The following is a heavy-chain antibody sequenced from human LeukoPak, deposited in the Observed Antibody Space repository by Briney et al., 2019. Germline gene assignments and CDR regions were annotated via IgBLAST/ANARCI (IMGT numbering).Heavy chain of an antibody. CDR2: IWYDGSNK. CDR3: ARDGGRGSYYPRYFQH. V-gene: IGHV3-33*01. CDR1: GFTFSSYG. Sequence: GRSLRLSCAASGFTFSSYGMHWVRQAPGKGLEWVAVIWYDGSNKYYADSVKGRFTISRDNSKNTLYLQMNSLRAEDTAVYYCARDGGRGSYYPRYFQHRGQGTLVTVSS. J-gene: IGHJ1*01. D-gene: IGHD1-26*01.